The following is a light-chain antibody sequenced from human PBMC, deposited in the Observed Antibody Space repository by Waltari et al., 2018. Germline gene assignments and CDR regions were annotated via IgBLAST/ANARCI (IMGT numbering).Light chain of an antibody. Sequence: DIQMTQSPSTLSASVGDRVTITCRASQSISHWLAWYQQKPGKAPKLLISKASSLEKEVPSRFSGSGSGTEFTLAITILQHDDFATFYCQRYDDYPPTFGGGTKVEIK. V-gene: IGKV1-5*03. CDR3: QRYDDYPPT. CDR1: QSISHW. J-gene: IGKJ4*01. CDR2: KAS.